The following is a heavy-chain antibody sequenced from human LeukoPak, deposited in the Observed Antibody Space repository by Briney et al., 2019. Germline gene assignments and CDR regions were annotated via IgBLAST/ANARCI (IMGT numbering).Heavy chain of an antibody. D-gene: IGHD6-19*01. CDR2: INAGNGNT. J-gene: IGHJ5*02. V-gene: IGHV1-3*01. CDR1: GYTFTGYA. CDR3: ARDTAVAGRTQFDP. Sequence: ASVKVSCKASGYTFTGYAMHWVRQAPGQRLEWMGWINAGNGNTKYSQKFQGRVTITRDTSASTAYMELSSLRSEDTAVYYCARDTAVAGRTQFDPWGQGTLVTVSS.